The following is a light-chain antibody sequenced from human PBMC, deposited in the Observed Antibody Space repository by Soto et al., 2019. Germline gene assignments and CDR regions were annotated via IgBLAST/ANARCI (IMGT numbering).Light chain of an antibody. CDR3: ISHAGTSNV. V-gene: IGLV2-8*01. CDR2: EVN. J-gene: IGLJ1*01. CDR1: SSDVGATDY. Sequence: QSVLTQPPSASGSLGQSVAISCTGTSSDVGATDYVSWYQHHSGKAPKLLLYEVNKRPSGVPDRFSGSKSGNTASLTVSVLQADDEADYYCISHAGTSNVLGTGTNLTVL.